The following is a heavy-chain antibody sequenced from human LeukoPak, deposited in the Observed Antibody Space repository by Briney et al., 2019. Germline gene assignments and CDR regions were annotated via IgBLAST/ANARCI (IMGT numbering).Heavy chain of an antibody. CDR3: ARDLSSSWLDY. CDR1: GYTFTGYY. CDR2: INTNTGNP. V-gene: IGHV7-4-1*02. D-gene: IGHD6-13*01. Sequence: ASVKVSCKASGYTFTGYYMHWVRQAPGQGLEWMGWINTNTGNPTYAQGFTGRFVFSLDTSVSTAYLQISSLKAEDTAVYYCARDLSSSWLDYWGQGTLVTVSS. J-gene: IGHJ4*02.